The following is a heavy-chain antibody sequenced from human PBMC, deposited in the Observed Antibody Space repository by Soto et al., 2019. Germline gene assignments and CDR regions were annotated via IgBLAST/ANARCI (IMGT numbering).Heavy chain of an antibody. Sequence: SQTLSLTYTVSGGSISSLDYYWSWIRRPPGKGLEWIGYIYYSGSTYYNPSLKSRVTISVDTSKNQFSLKLSSVTAADTAVYYCASVDSGYDYYYGMDVWGQGTTVTVSS. D-gene: IGHD5-12*01. CDR3: ASVDSGYDYYYGMDV. J-gene: IGHJ6*02. V-gene: IGHV4-30-4*01. CDR2: IYYSGST. CDR1: GGSISSLDYY.